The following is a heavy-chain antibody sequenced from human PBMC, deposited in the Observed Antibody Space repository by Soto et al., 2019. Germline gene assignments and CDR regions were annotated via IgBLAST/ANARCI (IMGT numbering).Heavy chain of an antibody. CDR2: ISYDGSNK. D-gene: IGHD3-22*01. V-gene: IGHV3-30*18. CDR3: AKDREAWYYSDSFDP. CDR1: GFTFSSYG. Sequence: QVQLVESGGGVVQPGRSLRLSCAASGFTFSSYGMHWVRQAPGKGLEWVAVISYDGSNKYYADSVKGRFTISRDNSKNTLYLQMNSLRAEDTAVYYCAKDREAWYYSDSFDPWGQGTLVTVSS. J-gene: IGHJ5*02.